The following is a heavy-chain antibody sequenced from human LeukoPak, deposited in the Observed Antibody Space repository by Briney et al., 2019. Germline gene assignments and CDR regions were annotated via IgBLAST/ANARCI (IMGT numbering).Heavy chain of an antibody. CDR3: ARDRLSPGPDGNWFDP. J-gene: IGHJ5*02. CDR2: ISVYNGNT. Sequence: ASVKVSCKASGYTFNSYGISWVRQAPGQGLEWMGWISVYNGNTNYAQKLRGRVTMTTDTSTDTAYMELRSLRSDDTAVYYCARDRLSPGPDGNWFDPWGQGTLVTVSS. D-gene: IGHD1-14*01. V-gene: IGHV1-18*01. CDR1: GYTFNSYG.